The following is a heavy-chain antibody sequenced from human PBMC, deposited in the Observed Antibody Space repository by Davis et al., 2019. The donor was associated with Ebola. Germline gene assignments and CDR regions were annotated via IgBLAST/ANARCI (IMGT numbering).Heavy chain of an antibody. J-gene: IGHJ5*01. Sequence: SETLSLTCSVSGGSIRRSNYYCSWVRQPPGKGLEWIGEINHSGSTNYNPSLKSRVTISVDTSKNQFSLKLSSVTAADTAVYYCARGRWFDYWGQGTLVTVSS. CDR1: GGSIRRSNYY. CDR3: ARGRWFDY. CDR2: INHSGST. V-gene: IGHV4-39*07.